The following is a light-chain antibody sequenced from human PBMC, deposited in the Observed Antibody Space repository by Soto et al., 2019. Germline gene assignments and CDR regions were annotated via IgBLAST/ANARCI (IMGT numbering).Light chain of an antibody. Sequence: IVLTQSPGTLSLSPGERATLSCRASQSVSRSYLAWYQQKPGQAPRLLIYGASSRATGIPDRFSGSGSGTDFTLTISRLEPADFAVYYCQQYGSPLTFGGGTKVEIK. CDR1: QSVSRSY. CDR2: GAS. CDR3: QQYGSPLT. J-gene: IGKJ4*01. V-gene: IGKV3-20*01.